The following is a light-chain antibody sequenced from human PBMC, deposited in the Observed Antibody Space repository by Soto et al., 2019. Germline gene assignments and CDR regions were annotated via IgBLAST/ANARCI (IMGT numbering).Light chain of an antibody. CDR1: SGSNVGTYR. CDR2: YKSDSDK. J-gene: IGLJ1*01. CDR3: MIWHSSSFV. Sequence: QSVLTQPASLSASPGASASLTCTLRSGSNVGTYRIYWYQQKPGSPPQYLLRYKSDSDKQQGSGVPSRFSGSKDASANAGILLISGLQSEDEADYYCMIWHSSSFVFGTGTKLTVL. V-gene: IGLV5-45*01.